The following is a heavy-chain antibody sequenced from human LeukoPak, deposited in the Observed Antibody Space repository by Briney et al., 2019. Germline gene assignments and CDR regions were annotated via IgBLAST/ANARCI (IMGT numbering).Heavy chain of an antibody. Sequence: GASVKVSCKPSGYTFTGYYIHWVRQAPGQGLEWIGWINPNNGGTNYAQKFHDRVTMTRDTSISTAYMELSRLTSDDTAVYYCARYQNFHGSGGYYGIDCWGQGTLVTVSS. CDR2: INPNNGGT. D-gene: IGHD3-22*01. V-gene: IGHV1-2*02. CDR3: ARYQNFHGSGGYYGIDC. J-gene: IGHJ4*02. CDR1: GYTFTGYY.